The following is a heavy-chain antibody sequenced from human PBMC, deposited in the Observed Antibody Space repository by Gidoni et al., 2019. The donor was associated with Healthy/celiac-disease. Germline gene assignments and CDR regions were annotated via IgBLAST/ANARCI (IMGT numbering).Heavy chain of an antibody. CDR3: AREMEGQNKRTRGAFDI. Sequence: QLQLQESGPGLVKPSETLSLTCTVSGGSISSSSYYWGWIRQRPGKGLEWIGSIYYSGSTYYNPSLKSRVTISVDTSRNLFSLKLGYVTAADTAVYYCAREMEGQNKRTRGAFDIWGQGTMVTVSS. J-gene: IGHJ3*02. D-gene: IGHD2-8*01. CDR2: IYYSGST. V-gene: IGHV4-39*02. CDR1: GGSISSSSYY.